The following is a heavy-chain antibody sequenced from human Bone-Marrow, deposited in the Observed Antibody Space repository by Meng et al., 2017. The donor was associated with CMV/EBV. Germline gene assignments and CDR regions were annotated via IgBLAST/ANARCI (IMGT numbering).Heavy chain of an antibody. CDR3: ARFIVVVPAAKYYFDY. Sequence: GSLRLSCTVSGGSISSSSYYWGWIRQPPGKGLEWIGSIYYSGSTYYNPSLKSRVTISVDTCKNQFSLKLSSVTAADTAVYYCARFIVVVPAAKYYFDYWGQGTLVTVSS. CDR2: IYYSGST. J-gene: IGHJ4*02. CDR1: GGSISSSSYY. V-gene: IGHV4-39*07. D-gene: IGHD2-2*01.